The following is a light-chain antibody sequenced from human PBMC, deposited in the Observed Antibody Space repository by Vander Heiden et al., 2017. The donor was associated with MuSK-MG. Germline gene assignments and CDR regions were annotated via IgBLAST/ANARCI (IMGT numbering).Light chain of an antibody. J-gene: IGLJ2*01. Sequence: SVLPQPPSASVTPAPTVTSSCSGSSAKSGSNNVNWYQQLPGTAPKLLIYSNKQRRAGVPDRFSVSKSGTSATMATSGRQAEDEADYYCAAADDSRNGPVFGGGTKLTVL. CDR2: SNK. V-gene: IGLV1-44*01. CDR3: AAADDSRNGPV. CDR1: SAKSGSNN.